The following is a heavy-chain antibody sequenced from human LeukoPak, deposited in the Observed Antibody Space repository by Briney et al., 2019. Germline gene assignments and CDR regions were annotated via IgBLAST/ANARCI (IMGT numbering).Heavy chain of an antibody. CDR3: ARGRYSSGWYDY. D-gene: IGHD6-19*01. Sequence: PSETLSLTCTVSGGSISSYYWSWIRQPPGKGLEWIGYIYYSGSTNYNPSLKSRVTISVDTSKNQFSLKLSSLTAADTAVYYCARGRYSSGWYDYWGQGTLVTVSS. CDR1: GGSISSYY. J-gene: IGHJ4*02. CDR2: IYYSGST. V-gene: IGHV4-59*01.